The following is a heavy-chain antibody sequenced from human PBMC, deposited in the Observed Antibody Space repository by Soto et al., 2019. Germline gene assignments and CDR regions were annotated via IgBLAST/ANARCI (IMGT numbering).Heavy chain of an antibody. CDR3: ARGSGVYYFDY. CDR2: IYYSGST. V-gene: IGHV4-61*08. Sequence: PSETLSLTCTVSGGSISSGGYYWSWIRQHPGKGLEWIGYIYYSGSTNYNPSLKSRVTISVDTSKNQFSLKLSSVTAADTAVYYCARGSGVYYFDYWGQGTLVTVSS. J-gene: IGHJ4*02. CDR1: GGSISSGGYY. D-gene: IGHD3-10*01.